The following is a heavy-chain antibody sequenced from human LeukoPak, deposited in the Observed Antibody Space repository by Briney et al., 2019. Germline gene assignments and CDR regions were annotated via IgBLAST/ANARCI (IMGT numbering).Heavy chain of an antibody. CDR3: AKLSRLVPPPGRDDAFDI. CDR2: ISGSGGST. V-gene: IGHV3-23*01. D-gene: IGHD3-9*01. Sequence: PGGSLRLSCAASGFTFSSYAMSWVRQAPGKGLEWVSAISGSGGSTYYADSVKGRFTISRDNSKNTLYLQMNSLRAEDTAVYYCAKLSRLVPPPGRDDAFDIWGQGTMVTVSS. J-gene: IGHJ3*02. CDR1: GFTFSSYA.